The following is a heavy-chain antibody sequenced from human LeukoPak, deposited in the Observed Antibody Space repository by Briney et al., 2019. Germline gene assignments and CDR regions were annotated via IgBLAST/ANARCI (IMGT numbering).Heavy chain of an antibody. CDR1: GYTFTSYD. J-gene: IGHJ4*02. V-gene: IGHV1-8*01. CDR2: MNPNSGNT. D-gene: IGHD3-10*01. CDR3: ARRVRGVSRRPNFDY. Sequence: ASVKVSCKASGYTFTSYDINWVRQATGQGLEWMGWMNPNSGNTGYAQKFQGRVTMTRDTSISTAYMELSSPRSEDTAVYYCARRVRGVSRRPNFDYWGQGTLVTVSS.